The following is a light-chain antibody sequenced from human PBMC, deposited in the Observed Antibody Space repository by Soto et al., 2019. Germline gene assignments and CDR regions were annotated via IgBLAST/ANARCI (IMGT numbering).Light chain of an antibody. CDR3: SSYTGSSSVV. Sequence: QSALTQPPSASGSPGQSVTISCTGTSSDVGGYDSVSWYQQHPGKAPKLMIYEVSKRPSGVPDRFSGSKSGNTASLTVSGLQAEDEADYYCSSYTGSSSVVFGGGPKLTVL. J-gene: IGLJ2*01. CDR2: EVS. CDR1: SSDVGGYDS. V-gene: IGLV2-8*01.